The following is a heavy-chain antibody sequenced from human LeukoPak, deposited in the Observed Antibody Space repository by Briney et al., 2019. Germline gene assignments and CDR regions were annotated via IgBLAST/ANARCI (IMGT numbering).Heavy chain of an antibody. Sequence: GRSLRLFCAASGFTFSSYAMHWVRQAPGKGLEWVAVISYDGSNKYYADSVKGRFTISRDNSKNTLYLQMNSLRAEDTAVYYCARGMEYQLLLVDYWGQGTLVTVSS. CDR1: GFTFSSYA. CDR2: ISYDGSNK. J-gene: IGHJ4*02. V-gene: IGHV3-30*04. D-gene: IGHD2-2*01. CDR3: ARGMEYQLLLVDY.